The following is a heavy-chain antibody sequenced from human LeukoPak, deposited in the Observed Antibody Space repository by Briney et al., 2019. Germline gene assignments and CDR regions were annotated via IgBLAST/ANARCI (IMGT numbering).Heavy chain of an antibody. V-gene: IGHV1-2*02. CDR1: GYTFTGHY. D-gene: IGHD1-7*01. Sequence: ASVKVSCKASGYTFTGHYIYWVRQAPGQGLEWMGWINPKTGDTDSVQRFQGRVSMTRDTSISTAYMELSRLRADDTAVYYCARTYNWNLRHFDYWGQGTLVTVSS. J-gene: IGHJ4*02. CDR3: ARTYNWNLRHFDY. CDR2: INPKTGDT.